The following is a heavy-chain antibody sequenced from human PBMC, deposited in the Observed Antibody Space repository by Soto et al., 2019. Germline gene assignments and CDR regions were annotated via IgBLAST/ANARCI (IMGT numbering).Heavy chain of an antibody. CDR2: IYYSGST. CDR1: GASISVYS. CDR3: ARLYGLDAFDI. D-gene: IGHD4-17*01. J-gene: IGHJ3*02. Sequence: SETLSLTCTVSGASISVYSWSWIRQPPGKGLEWIGYIYYSGSTNYNPSLKSRVAISVDTSKNQFSLNLSSVTAADTAVYYCARLYGLDAFDIWGQGTMVTVSS. V-gene: IGHV4-59*01.